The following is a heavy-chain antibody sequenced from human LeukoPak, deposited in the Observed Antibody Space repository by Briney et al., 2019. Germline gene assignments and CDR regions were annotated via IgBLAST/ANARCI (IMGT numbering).Heavy chain of an antibody. J-gene: IGHJ4*02. CDR1: GFTFSSYA. V-gene: IGHV3-23*01. CDR3: AKGLKGSSWHGDDY. Sequence: GGSLRLSCAASGFTFSSYAMSWVLQAPGKGLEWVSAISGSGGSTYYADSVKGRFTISRDNSKNTLYLQMNSLRAEDTAVYYCAKGLKGSSWHGDDYWGQGTLVTVSS. CDR2: ISGSGGST. D-gene: IGHD6-13*01.